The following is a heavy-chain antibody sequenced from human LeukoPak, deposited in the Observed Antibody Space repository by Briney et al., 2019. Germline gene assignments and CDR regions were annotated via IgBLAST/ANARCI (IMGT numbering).Heavy chain of an antibody. D-gene: IGHD3-10*01. J-gene: IGHJ4*02. CDR1: GFTFSNAW. Sequence: GGSLRLSCAASGFTFSNAWMSWVRQAPGKGLEWVGRIKSKTDGGTTDYAAPVKGRFTISRDDSKNTLYLQMNSLKTEDTAAYYCTGGQGVRKKTYYFDYWGQGTLVTVSS. CDR3: TGGQGVRKKTYYFDY. CDR2: IKSKTDGGTT. V-gene: IGHV3-15*01.